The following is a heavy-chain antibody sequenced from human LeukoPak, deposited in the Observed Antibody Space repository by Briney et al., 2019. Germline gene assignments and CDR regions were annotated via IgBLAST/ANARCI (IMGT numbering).Heavy chain of an antibody. CDR2: INPNSGGT. J-gene: IGHJ5*02. CDR3: ARDFRVTTEYNWFDP. CDR1: GYTFTGYY. D-gene: IGHD3-3*01. V-gene: IGHV1-2*02. Sequence: ASVKVSCKASGYTFTGYYMHWVRQAPGQGLEWMGWINPNSGGTNYAQKFQGRVTMTRDTSISTAYMELRRLKSDDTAVYYCARDFRVTTEYNWFDPWGQGTLVTVSS.